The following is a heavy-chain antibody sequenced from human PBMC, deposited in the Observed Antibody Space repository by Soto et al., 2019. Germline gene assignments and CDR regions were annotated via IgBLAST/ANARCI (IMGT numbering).Heavy chain of an antibody. CDR3: ARDHYYDSSGYYYVSY. V-gene: IGHV1-69*08. Sequence: QVQLVQSGAEVKKPGSSLKVSCKASGGTFGSYTISWGRQAPGQGLEWMGRIIPILGIANYAQKFQGRVTITADKSTSTAYMELSSLRSEDTAVYYCARDHYYDSSGYYYVSYWGQGTLVTVSS. CDR2: IIPILGIA. J-gene: IGHJ4*02. D-gene: IGHD3-22*01. CDR1: GGTFGSYT.